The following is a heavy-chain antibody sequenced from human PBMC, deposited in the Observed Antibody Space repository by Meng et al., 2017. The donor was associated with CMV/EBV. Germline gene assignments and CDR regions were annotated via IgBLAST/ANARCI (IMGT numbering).Heavy chain of an antibody. Sequence: HLQLQESGPGLVKPSETLSLTCTVSGGSISSSSYYSGWIRQPPGKGLEWIGSIYYSGSTYYNPSLKSRVTISVDTSKNQFSLKLSSVTAADTAVYYCARGGIAAAGLHWGQGTLVTVSS. V-gene: IGHV4-39*07. D-gene: IGHD6-13*01. J-gene: IGHJ4*02. CDR3: ARGGIAAAGLH. CDR1: GGSISSSSYY. CDR2: IYYSGST.